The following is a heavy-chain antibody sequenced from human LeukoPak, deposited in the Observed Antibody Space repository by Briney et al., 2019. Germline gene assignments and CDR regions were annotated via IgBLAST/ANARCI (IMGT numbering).Heavy chain of an antibody. CDR2: IYYSGST. CDR1: GGSISSYY. V-gene: IGHV4-59*12. CDR3: ATGSGDFDH. Sequence: SETLPLTCTVSGGSISSYYWSWIRQPPGKGLEWIGYIYYSGSTNYNPSLKSRVTMSVDTSKNQFSLKLASVTAADTAIYYCATGSGDFDHWGQGTLVAVSS. J-gene: IGHJ4*02. D-gene: IGHD3-10*01.